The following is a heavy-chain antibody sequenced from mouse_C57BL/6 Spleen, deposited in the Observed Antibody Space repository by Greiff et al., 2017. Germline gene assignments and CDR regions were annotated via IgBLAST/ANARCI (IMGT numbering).Heavy chain of an antibody. D-gene: IGHD1-1*01. J-gene: IGHJ1*03. V-gene: IGHV1-59*01. CDR3: ARPHYYGSSYGYFDV. CDR2: IDPSDSYT. CDR1: GYTFTSYW. Sequence: QVQLQQPGAELVRPGTSVKLSCKASGYTFTSYWMHWVKQRPGQGLEWIGVIDPSDSYTNYTQKFKGKATLTVDTSSSTAYMQLSSLTSEDSAVYDCARPHYYGSSYGYFDVWGTGTTVTVSS.